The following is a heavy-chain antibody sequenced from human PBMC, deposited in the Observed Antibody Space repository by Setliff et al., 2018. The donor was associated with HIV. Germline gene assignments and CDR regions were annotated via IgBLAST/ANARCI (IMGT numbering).Heavy chain of an antibody. Sequence: SETLSLTCTVSGGSISSGGYYWNWIRQRPGRGLEWIGHIYYSGSTSYNPSLKSRVTISVDTSKNQFSLKLSSVTAADTAVYYCATSTLGWSDDAFDIWGQGTMVTVS. J-gene: IGHJ3*02. CDR3: ATSTLGWSDDAFDI. CDR2: IYYSGST. D-gene: IGHD2-21*01. V-gene: IGHV4-31*03. CDR1: GGSISSGGYY.